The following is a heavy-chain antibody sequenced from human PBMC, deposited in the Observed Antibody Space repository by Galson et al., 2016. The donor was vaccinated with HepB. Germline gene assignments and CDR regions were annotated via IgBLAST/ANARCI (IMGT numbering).Heavy chain of an antibody. CDR1: GGTFSSYA. CDR3: ARDGEGGELAFHS. Sequence: SVKVSCKASGGTFSSYAFSWVRQAPGQGLEWMGGIIPIFGTTTYAQKFQGRVTFTADESTSTAYMDLSSLRSEDTAVYYCARDGEGGELAFHSWGQGTVVTVSS. D-gene: IGHD1-26*01. CDR2: IIPIFGTT. J-gene: IGHJ4*02. V-gene: IGHV1-69*13.